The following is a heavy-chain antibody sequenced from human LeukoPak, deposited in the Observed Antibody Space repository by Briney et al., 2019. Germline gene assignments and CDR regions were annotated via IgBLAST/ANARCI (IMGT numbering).Heavy chain of an antibody. CDR1: GGSISSYY. CDR2: LYYSGNT. Sequence: PSETLSFTCTVSGGSISSYYWSWIRQPPGKGLEWIGYLYYSGNTKYSPSLKSRVTISEDTSKNQSSLKLSSVTAADTAVYYCARGVAGSGSTPNNWGQGTLVTVSS. D-gene: IGHD1-26*01. J-gene: IGHJ4*02. CDR3: ARGVAGSGSTPNN. V-gene: IGHV4-59*01.